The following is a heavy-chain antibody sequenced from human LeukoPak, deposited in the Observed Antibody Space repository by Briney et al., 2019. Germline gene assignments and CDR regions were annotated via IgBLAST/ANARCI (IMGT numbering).Heavy chain of an antibody. Sequence: VASVKVSCKASGYTFTGYYMHWVRQAPGQGLEWMGIINPSGGSTSYAQKFQGRVTMTRNTSISTAYMELSSLRSEDTAVYYCARGRPYYDISTGFLAFDIWGQGTMVTVSS. CDR1: GYTFTGYY. V-gene: IGHV1-46*01. D-gene: IGHD3-9*01. CDR3: ARGRPYYDISTGFLAFDI. CDR2: INPSGGST. J-gene: IGHJ3*02.